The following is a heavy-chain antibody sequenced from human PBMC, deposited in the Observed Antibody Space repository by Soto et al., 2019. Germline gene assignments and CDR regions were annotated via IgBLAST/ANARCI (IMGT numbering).Heavy chain of an antibody. Sequence: ASVKVSCKASGSTFTSYAMHWVRQAPGQRLEWMGWINAGNGNTKYSQKFQGRVTITRDTSASTAYMELSSLRSEDTAVYYCARSGGNYYDSSGYYPNDYWGQGTLVTVSS. CDR2: INAGNGNT. J-gene: IGHJ4*02. CDR3: ARSGGNYYDSSGYYPNDY. CDR1: GSTFTSYA. D-gene: IGHD3-22*01. V-gene: IGHV1-3*01.